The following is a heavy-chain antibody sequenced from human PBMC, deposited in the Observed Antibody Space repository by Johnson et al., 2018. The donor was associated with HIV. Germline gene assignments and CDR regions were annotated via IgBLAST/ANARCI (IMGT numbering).Heavy chain of an antibody. J-gene: IGHJ3*02. CDR2: ISYDGSNE. D-gene: IGHD3-10*01. V-gene: IGHV3-30*18. CDR1: GFTFSRYG. CDR3: AKSTQASIVRESGPYGAFDI. Sequence: QVQLVESGGGVVQPGGSLRLSCAASGFTFSRYGMHWVRQVQGKGLEWVAVISYDGSNEYFADSVKGRFTISRDNSKNTLYLQMNSLRAEDTGLYYCAKSTQASIVRESGPYGAFDIWGQGTMVTVSS.